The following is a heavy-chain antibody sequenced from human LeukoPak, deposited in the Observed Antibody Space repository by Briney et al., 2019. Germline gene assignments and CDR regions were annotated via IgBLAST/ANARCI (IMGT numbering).Heavy chain of an antibody. D-gene: IGHD3-3*01. CDR2: IYYSGST. CDR1: GGSFSGYY. CDR3: AFTPQYDFWSGYYY. Sequence: SETLSLTCAVYGGSFSGYYWSWIRQPPGKGLEWIGYIYYSGSTYYNPSLKSRVTISVDTSKNQFSLKLSSVTAADTAVYYCAFTPQYDFWSGYYYWGQGTLVTVSS. J-gene: IGHJ4*02. V-gene: IGHV4-59*06.